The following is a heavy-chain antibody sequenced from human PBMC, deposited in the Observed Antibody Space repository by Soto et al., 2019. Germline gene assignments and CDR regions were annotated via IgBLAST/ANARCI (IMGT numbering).Heavy chain of an antibody. CDR2: ISYDGSNK. V-gene: IGHV3-30*18. CDR1: GFTFSNYG. D-gene: IGHD3-9*01. CDR3: AKDLLRYFDWSPSDY. Sequence: GGSLRLSCAASGFTFSNYGMHWVRQAPGKGLEWVAVISYDGSNKYYADSVKGRFTISRDNSKNTLYLQMNSLRAEDTAVYYCAKDLLRYFDWSPSDYWGQGTLVTVSS. J-gene: IGHJ4*02.